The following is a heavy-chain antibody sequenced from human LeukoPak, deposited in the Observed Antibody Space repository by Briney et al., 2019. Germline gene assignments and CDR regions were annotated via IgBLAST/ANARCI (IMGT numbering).Heavy chain of an antibody. D-gene: IGHD1-14*01. J-gene: IGHJ4*02. CDR3: ARGVEPLAANTLAY. CDR2: LYSDGNT. V-gene: IGHV3-53*01. CDR1: GFTVITND. Sequence: PGGSLRLSCAASGFTVITNDMTWVRQAPGKGLEWVSVLYSDGNTKYADSVQGRFTISIDNSKNTLYLEMNSLSPDDTAVYYCARGVEPLAANTLAYWGQGTLVTVFS.